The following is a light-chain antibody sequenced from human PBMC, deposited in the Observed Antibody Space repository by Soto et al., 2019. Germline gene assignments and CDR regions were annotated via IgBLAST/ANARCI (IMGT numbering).Light chain of an antibody. Sequence: QAVVTQPPSVSGAPGQWVTISCTGSSSNIGAGYNVHWYQHLPGTAPKLLIFGTTNRPSGVPDRFSGSKSGSSAFLAITGLQAEDEADYYCQSSDTSLSGSEIFGGGPKLTVL. CDR1: SSNIGAGYN. CDR3: QSSDTSLSGSEI. CDR2: GTT. J-gene: IGLJ2*01. V-gene: IGLV1-40*01.